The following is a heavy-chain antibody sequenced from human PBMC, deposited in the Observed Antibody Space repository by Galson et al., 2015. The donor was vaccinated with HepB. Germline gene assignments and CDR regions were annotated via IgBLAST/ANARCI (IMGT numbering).Heavy chain of an antibody. J-gene: IGHJ4*02. Sequence: TLSLTCAVSGGSFSGLYWTWIRQSPDKGLEWIGEINHIGGTNYNPSLKSRATLSVDTSRKQFSLKLRSLNAGDTAVYYCARRGGSRLTATFDLWGQGVVVTVSA. D-gene: IGHD2-15*01. CDR3: ARRGGSRLTATFDL. CDR2: INHIGGT. V-gene: IGHV4-34*01. CDR1: GGSFSGLY.